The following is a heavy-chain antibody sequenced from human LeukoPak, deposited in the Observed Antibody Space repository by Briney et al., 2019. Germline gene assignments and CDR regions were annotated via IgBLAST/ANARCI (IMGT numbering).Heavy chain of an antibody. Sequence: GGSLRLSCAASGFTFSSYSMTWVRQAPGKGLEWVSSISSSSSYIYYADSVKGRFTISRNNAKNSLYLQMNSLRAEDTAVYYCARDTMITFGGVIVIPFDYWGQGTLVTVSS. CDR3: ARDTMITFGGVIVIPFDY. CDR2: ISSSSSYI. J-gene: IGHJ4*02. V-gene: IGHV3-21*01. D-gene: IGHD3-16*02. CDR1: GFTFSSYS.